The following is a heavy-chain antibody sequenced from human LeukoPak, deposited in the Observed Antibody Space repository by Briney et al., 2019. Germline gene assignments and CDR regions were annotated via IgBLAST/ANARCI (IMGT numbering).Heavy chain of an antibody. Sequence: SETLSLTCTVSGGSVTSYYWSWIRQPPGKGLEWIGYIYTAGSTNYNPSLKSRVSISVDTSKNQFSLRLSSVTAADTAVYYCARDPGYDYGDYIQDPFDIWGHGTMVAVSS. CDR1: GGSVTSYY. J-gene: IGHJ3*02. D-gene: IGHD4-17*01. CDR2: IYTAGST. V-gene: IGHV4-59*02. CDR3: ARDPGYDYGDYIQDPFDI.